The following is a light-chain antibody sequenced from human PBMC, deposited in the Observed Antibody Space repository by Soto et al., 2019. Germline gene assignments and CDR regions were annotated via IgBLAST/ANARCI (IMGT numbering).Light chain of an antibody. CDR2: KAS. J-gene: IGKJ1*01. CDR1: HSISSW. CDR3: QQYNSYWT. Sequence: DIQMTQSPSTLSASVGDRVTITCRASHSISSWLAWYQQKPGKAPKLLIYKASNLERGVPSRFSGCGSGTEFTLTISSLQPDDFATYYCQQYNSYWTFGQGTKVEIK. V-gene: IGKV1-5*03.